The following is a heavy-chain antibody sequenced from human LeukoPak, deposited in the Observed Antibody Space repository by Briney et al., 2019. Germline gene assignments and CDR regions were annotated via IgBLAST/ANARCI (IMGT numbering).Heavy chain of an antibody. CDR2: INPSSGST. D-gene: IGHD4-17*01. V-gene: IGHV1-46*01. Sequence: ASVKVSCKASGYSFTSYYIHWVRQAPGQGLEWMGIINPSSGSTSHAQKFQGRVTVSRDTSTSTVYMELSSLRSEDTAVYYCARANGDYSWSGGMDVWGQGTTVTVS. J-gene: IGHJ6*02. CDR3: ARANGDYSWSGGMDV. CDR1: GYSFTSYY.